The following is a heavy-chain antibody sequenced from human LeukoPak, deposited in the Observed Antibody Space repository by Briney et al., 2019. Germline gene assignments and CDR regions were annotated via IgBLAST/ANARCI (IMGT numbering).Heavy chain of an antibody. J-gene: IGHJ6*02. Sequence: GGSLRLSCAASGFTFSSYAMSWVRQVPGKGLEWVSVISGSGDNTYYADSVKGRFTISRDNSKNMLYLQMNSLRAEDTAVYYCARALWSGPVYYGMDVWGQGTTVTVSS. CDR2: ISGSGDNT. CDR3: ARALWSGPVYYGMDV. CDR1: GFTFSSYA. D-gene: IGHD3-10*01. V-gene: IGHV3-23*01.